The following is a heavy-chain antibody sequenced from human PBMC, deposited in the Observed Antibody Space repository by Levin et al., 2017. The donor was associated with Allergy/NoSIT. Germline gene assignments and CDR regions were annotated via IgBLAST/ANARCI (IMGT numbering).Heavy chain of an antibody. CDR3: ARPSIAVAGTAGDY. J-gene: IGHJ4*02. CDR2: IYYSGST. D-gene: IGHD6-19*01. CDR1: GGSISSSSYY. V-gene: IGHV4-39*01. Sequence: SETLSLTCTVSGGSISSSSYYWGWIRQPPGKGLEWIGSIYYSGSTYYNPSLKSRVTISVDTSKNQFSLKLSSVTAADTAVYYCARPSIAVAGTAGDYWGQGTLVTVSS.